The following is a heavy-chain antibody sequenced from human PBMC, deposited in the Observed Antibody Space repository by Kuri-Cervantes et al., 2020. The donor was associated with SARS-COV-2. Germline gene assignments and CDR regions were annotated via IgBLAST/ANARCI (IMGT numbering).Heavy chain of an antibody. CDR2: IRDAGSGSDK. CDR1: GFTFSSYG. J-gene: IGHJ4*02. CDR3: ARSPGDGDYDPFDY. V-gene: IGHV3-30*02. D-gene: IGHD4-17*01. Sequence: GESLKISCAASGFTFSSYGMNWVRQAPGKGLEWVAFIRDAGSGSDKHYADPVKGRFTISRGDFKNTVFLQMNSLRAEDTAVYYCARSPGDGDYDPFDYWGQGTLVTVSS.